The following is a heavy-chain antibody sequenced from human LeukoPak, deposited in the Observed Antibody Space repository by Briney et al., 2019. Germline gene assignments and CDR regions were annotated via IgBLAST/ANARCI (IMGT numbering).Heavy chain of an antibody. Sequence: GGSLRLSCAASGFTFSSYSMNWVRQAPGKGLEWVSSISSSSSYIYYADSVKGRFTISRDNAKNSLYLQMNSLRAEDTAVYYCASPIAVVEQNIAAAGNDYWGQGTLVTVPS. CDR3: ASPIAVVEQNIAAAGNDY. V-gene: IGHV3-21*01. J-gene: IGHJ4*02. D-gene: IGHD6-13*01. CDR1: GFTFSSYS. CDR2: ISSSSSYI.